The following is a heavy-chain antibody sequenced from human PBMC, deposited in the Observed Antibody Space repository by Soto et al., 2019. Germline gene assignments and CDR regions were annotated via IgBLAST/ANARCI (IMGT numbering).Heavy chain of an antibody. Sequence: SGPTLVNPTDTLTLTCTVSGFSLSNARMGVSWIRQPPGKALEWLAHIFSNDEKSYSTSLKSRLTISKDTSKSQVVLTMTNMDPVDTATYYCARMVVVPAAISYNWFDPWGQGTLVTVSS. CDR3: ARMVVVPAAISYNWFDP. CDR2: IFSNDEK. CDR1: GFSLSNARMG. V-gene: IGHV2-26*01. J-gene: IGHJ5*02. D-gene: IGHD2-2*02.